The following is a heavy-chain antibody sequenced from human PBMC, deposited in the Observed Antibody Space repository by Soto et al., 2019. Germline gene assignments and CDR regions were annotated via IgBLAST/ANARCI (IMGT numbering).Heavy chain of an antibody. J-gene: IGHJ4*02. CDR3: TKVVGLAGQD. Sequence: EVQLEESGGTLVQPGGSLRLSCAASGLTFSNYWMSWVRRAPGKGLEWVANIKQDGSEKYYVDSVRGRFTISRDNAKNSLYLQMSSLRAEDTAVYYCTKVVGLAGQDWGQGTLVTVSS. D-gene: IGHD6-19*01. V-gene: IGHV3-7*01. CDR2: IKQDGSEK. CDR1: GLTFSNYW.